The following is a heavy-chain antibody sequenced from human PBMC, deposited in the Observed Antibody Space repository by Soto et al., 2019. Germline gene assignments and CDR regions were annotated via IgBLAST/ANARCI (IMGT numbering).Heavy chain of an antibody. CDR1: GYTFTGYY. V-gene: IGHV1-2*02. Sequence: ASVKVSCKASGYTFTGYYMHWVRQAPGQGLEWMGWINPNSGGTNYAQKFQGRVTMTRDTSISTAYMELIRLRSDDTAVYYCASQDYGGSREAFDIWCQGTMVTVSS. CDR3: ASQDYGGSREAFDI. CDR2: INPNSGGT. D-gene: IGHD4-17*01. J-gene: IGHJ3*02.